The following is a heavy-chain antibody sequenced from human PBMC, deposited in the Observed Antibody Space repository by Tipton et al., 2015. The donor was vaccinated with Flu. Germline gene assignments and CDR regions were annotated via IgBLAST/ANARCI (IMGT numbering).Heavy chain of an antibody. J-gene: IGHJ4*02. CDR2: IWYDGSNK. V-gene: IGHV3-33*08. D-gene: IGHD4/OR15-4a*01. CDR1: GFTFSSYG. CDR3: ARGGATLLRYYFDY. Sequence: QLVQSGGGVVQPGRSLRLSCAASGFTFSSYGMHWVRQAPGKGLEWVAVIWYDGSNKYYADSVKGRFTISRDNSKNTLYLQMNSLRAEDTAVYYCARGGATLLRYYFDYWGQGTLVTVSS.